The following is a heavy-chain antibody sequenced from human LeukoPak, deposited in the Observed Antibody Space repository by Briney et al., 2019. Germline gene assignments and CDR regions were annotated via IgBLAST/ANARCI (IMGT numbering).Heavy chain of an antibody. V-gene: IGHV3-23*01. Sequence: PGGSLRLSCAASGFTFSSYAMSWVRQAPGKGLEWVSGISGSGDNTYYADSVKGRFTISRDNAKNSLYLQMNSLRVEDTAVYYCARDGVAAGIYFGYWGQGALVTVSS. CDR1: GFTFSSYA. J-gene: IGHJ4*02. CDR2: ISGSGDNT. CDR3: ARDGVAAGIYFGY. D-gene: IGHD6-13*01.